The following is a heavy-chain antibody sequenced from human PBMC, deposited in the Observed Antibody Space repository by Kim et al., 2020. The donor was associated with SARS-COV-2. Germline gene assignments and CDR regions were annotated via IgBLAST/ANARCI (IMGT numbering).Heavy chain of an antibody. V-gene: IGHV4-59*01. D-gene: IGHD2-21*02. J-gene: IGHJ6*02. CDR1: GGSISSYY. CDR3: PRGVTLASYYYGTVV. Sequence: SETLSLTCTVSGGSISSYYWSWIRQPPGKGLEWIGYIYYSGSTNYNPSFKNRVTISVDTSKNQFSLTLTTVTAADTTGYYCPRGVTLASYYYGTVVRGQG. CDR2: IYYSGST.